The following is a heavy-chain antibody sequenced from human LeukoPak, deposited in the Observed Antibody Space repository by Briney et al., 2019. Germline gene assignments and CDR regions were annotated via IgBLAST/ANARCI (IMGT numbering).Heavy chain of an antibody. D-gene: IGHD3-16*01. CDR1: GFTFSDYY. CDR3: ARQKFGDRIHFDY. V-gene: IGHV3-11*01. CDR2: ISSSGSTI. Sequence: GGSLRLSCAASGFTFSDYYMSWIRQAPGKGLEWVSYISSSGSTIYYADSVKGRFTISRDNAKNSLYLQMDSLRAEDTAVYYCARQKFGDRIHFDYWGQGTLVTVSS. J-gene: IGHJ4*02.